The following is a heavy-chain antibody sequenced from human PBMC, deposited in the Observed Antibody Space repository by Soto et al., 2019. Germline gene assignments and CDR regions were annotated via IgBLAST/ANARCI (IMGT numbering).Heavy chain of an antibody. J-gene: IGHJ4*02. Sequence: EVQLVESGGGLVKPGGSLRLSCAASGFTFSNAWMNWVLQAPGKGLEWVGRIKSKTDGGTTDYAAPVKGRFTISRDDSKNTLYLQMNSLKAEDTAVYYCTTDRAYYAPDYWGQGTLVTVSS. D-gene: IGHD2-2*01. CDR3: TTDRAYYAPDY. CDR2: IKSKTDGGTT. CDR1: GFTFSNAW. V-gene: IGHV3-15*07.